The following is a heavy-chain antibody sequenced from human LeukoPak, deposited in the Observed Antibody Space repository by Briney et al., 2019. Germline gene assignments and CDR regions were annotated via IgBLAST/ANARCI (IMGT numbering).Heavy chain of an antibody. CDR1: GFTFSNYA. Sequence: GGSLRLSCAASGFTFSNYAMYWVRQAPGKGLEWVAIIWYDGSNKYYADSVKGRFTISRDNSKNTLYLQMNSLRAEDTAVYYCARGAYCSGSRCPGAFDIWGQGTMVTVSS. CDR3: ARGAYCSGSRCPGAFDI. V-gene: IGHV3-33*01. J-gene: IGHJ3*02. D-gene: IGHD2-15*01. CDR2: IWYDGSNK.